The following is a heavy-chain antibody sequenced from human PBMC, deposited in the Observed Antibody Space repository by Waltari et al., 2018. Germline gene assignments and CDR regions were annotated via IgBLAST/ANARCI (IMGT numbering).Heavy chain of an antibody. CDR3: ARGGITMVRGVIPYYFDY. D-gene: IGHD3-10*01. V-gene: IGHV4-34*01. CDR1: GGSFSGYY. Sequence: QVQLQQWGAGLLKPSETLSLTCAVYGGSFSGYYWSWIRQPPGKGLEWIGEINHSGSTNYNPSLKSRVTISVDTSKNQFSLKLSSVTAADTAVYYCARGGITMVRGVIPYYFDYWGQGTLVTVSS. J-gene: IGHJ4*02. CDR2: INHSGST.